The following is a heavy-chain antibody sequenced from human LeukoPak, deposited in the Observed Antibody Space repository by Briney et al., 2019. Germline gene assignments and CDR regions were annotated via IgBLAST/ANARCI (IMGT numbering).Heavy chain of an antibody. V-gene: IGHV4-59*01. CDR3: ARVYGSGYDFRGAFDI. J-gene: IGHJ3*02. Sequence: PSETLSLTCTVSGGSISSYYWSWIRQPPGKGLEWIGYVYYTGSTNYNPPLKSRVTISVDTSKNQFSLKLSSVTAADTAVYYCARVYGSGYDFRGAFDIWGQGTVVTVSS. D-gene: IGHD5-12*01. CDR2: VYYTGST. CDR1: GGSISSYY.